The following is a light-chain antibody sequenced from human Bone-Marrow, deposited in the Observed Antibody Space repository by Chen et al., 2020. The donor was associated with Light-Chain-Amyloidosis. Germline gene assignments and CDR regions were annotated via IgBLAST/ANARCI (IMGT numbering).Light chain of an antibody. CDR2: DVS. V-gene: IGLV2-11*01. CDR1: SSDVGAYDS. CDR3: CSYAGTNSPYV. J-gene: IGLJ1*01. Sequence: QSALSPPRSVSGSPGQSVTIACTGTSSDVGAYDSVSWYQQHPGNAPHRMIYDVSKLPSGVPDRFSGSKSGNTASLTISGLQAEDEADYYCCSYAGTNSPYVFGVGTKVTVL.